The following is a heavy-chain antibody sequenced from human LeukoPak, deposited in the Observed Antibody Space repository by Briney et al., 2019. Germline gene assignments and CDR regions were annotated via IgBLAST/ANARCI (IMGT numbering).Heavy chain of an antibody. Sequence: GGSLRLSCAASGFTFVDYAMHWVRQAPGKDLEWVSLINWDGGSTYYADSVKGRFTISRDNSKNSLYLEMNSLRAEDTALYYCVKAPTLTGTAYYFDYWGQGTLVTVSS. CDR1: GFTFVDYA. D-gene: IGHD1-1*01. V-gene: IGHV3-43D*03. J-gene: IGHJ4*02. CDR3: VKAPTLTGTAYYFDY. CDR2: INWDGGST.